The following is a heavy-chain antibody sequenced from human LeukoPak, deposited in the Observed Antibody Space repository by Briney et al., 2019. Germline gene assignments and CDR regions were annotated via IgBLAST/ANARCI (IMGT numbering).Heavy chain of an antibody. CDR1: GGSISSGDYY. V-gene: IGHV4-30-4*01. J-gene: IGHJ3*02. Sequence: TSETLSLTCTVSGGSISSGDYYWSWIRQPPGKGLEWIGYIYYSGSTYYNPSLKSRVTISVDTSKNQFSLKLSSVTAADTAVYYCARDNPVQWPRAFDIWGQGTMVTVSS. D-gene: IGHD6-19*01. CDR2: IYYSGST. CDR3: ARDNPVQWPRAFDI.